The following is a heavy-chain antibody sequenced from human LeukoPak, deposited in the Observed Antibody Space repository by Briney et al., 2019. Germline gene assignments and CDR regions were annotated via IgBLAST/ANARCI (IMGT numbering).Heavy chain of an antibody. CDR1: GFTFSTYW. D-gene: IGHD6-13*01. V-gene: IGHV3-7*02. CDR2: IKQDGSAK. J-gene: IGHJ4*02. Sequence: GGSLRLSCAASGFTFSTYWMVWFRQAPGKGLVWMANIKQDGSAKQYVVSVKGRFTISRDNANNLVYLQMNSLRVEDTGVYYCATTTRSSSWDYWGQGTLVTVSS. CDR3: ATTTRSSSWDY.